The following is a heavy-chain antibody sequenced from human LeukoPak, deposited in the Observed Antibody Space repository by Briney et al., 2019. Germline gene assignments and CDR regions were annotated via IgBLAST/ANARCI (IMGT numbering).Heavy chain of an antibody. D-gene: IGHD4-17*01. V-gene: IGHV1-18*01. CDR1: GYTFSGYG. Sequence: ASVKVSCKASGYTFSGYGISWVRQAPGQGRGWMGWISVYNGNTKYAQKFQGRVTMTTDTSTSTAYMDLRSLRSDDTAVYYCARDLYYGDFDYWGQGTLVTVSS. J-gene: IGHJ4*02. CDR3: ARDLYYGDFDY. CDR2: ISVYNGNT.